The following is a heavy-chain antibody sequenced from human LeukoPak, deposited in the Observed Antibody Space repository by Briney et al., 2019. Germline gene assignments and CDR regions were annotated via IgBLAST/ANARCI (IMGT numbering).Heavy chain of an antibody. CDR2: IIPIFGTA. D-gene: IGHD2-15*01. CDR3: AREPVLLRDYYYYMDV. V-gene: IGHV1-69*13. Sequence: SVKVSCKASGGTFSSYTISWVRQAPGQGLEWMGGIIPIFGTANYAQKFQGRVTITADESTSTAYMELSSLRSEDTAVYYCAREPVLLRDYYYYMDVWGKGTTVTVSS. CDR1: GGTFSSYT. J-gene: IGHJ6*03.